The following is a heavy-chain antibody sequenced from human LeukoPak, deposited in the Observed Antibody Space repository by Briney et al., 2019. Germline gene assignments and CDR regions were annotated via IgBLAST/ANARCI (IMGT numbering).Heavy chain of an antibody. Sequence: GGSLRLSCAASGFTFSSYGMHWVRQAPGKGLEWVAVISYDGGYKYYADSVQGRFTISRDNSKNTLSLQMNSLRAEDTAVYYCAKAPVGLYFYYYMDVWGKGTTVTISS. CDR2: ISYDGGYK. V-gene: IGHV3-33*05. CDR1: GFTFSSYG. J-gene: IGHJ6*03. D-gene: IGHD2-2*01. CDR3: AKAPVGLYFYYYMDV.